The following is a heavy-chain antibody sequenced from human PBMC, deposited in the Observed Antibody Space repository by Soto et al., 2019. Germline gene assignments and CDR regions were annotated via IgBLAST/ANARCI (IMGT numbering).Heavy chain of an antibody. D-gene: IGHD2-15*01. CDR3: ARDRCYDGTCYSALDS. CDR2: ISTTSFTI. V-gene: IGHV3-48*02. CDR1: GFSFSTYN. Sequence: EVRLMESGGGLVQPGGSLRLSCAASGFSFSTYNMDWVRQAPGKGPEWIAYISTTSFTIYYADSVKGRFTISRDNDRNSLYLEMNSLRDEDTAVYYCARDRCYDGTCYSALDSWGQGTLVTVSS. J-gene: IGHJ4*02.